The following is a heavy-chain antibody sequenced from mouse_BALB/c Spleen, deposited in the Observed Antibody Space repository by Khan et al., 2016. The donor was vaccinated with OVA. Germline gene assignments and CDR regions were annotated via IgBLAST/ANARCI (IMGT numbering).Heavy chain of an antibody. CDR3: ARKNYNGKPVNY. D-gene: IGHD1-2*01. J-gene: IGHJ4*01. V-gene: IGHV3-2*02. Sequence: EVQLVESGPGLVKPSQSLSLTCTVTGYSITSNYAWNWIRQFPGNKLEWMGYISYSGSTSYNPSLKSRISITRDTSKNQFFLQLNSVTTEDTATYYCARKNYNGKPVNYWGQGTQGTVSS. CDR2: ISYSGST. CDR1: GYSITSNYA.